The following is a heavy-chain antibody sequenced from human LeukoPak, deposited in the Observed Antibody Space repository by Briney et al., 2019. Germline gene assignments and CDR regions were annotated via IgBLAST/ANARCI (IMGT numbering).Heavy chain of an antibody. CDR3: AREGRYYGSGSHRDGFDI. CDR1: EFSVGSNY. J-gene: IGHJ3*02. V-gene: IGHV3-48*03. Sequence: GGSLRLSCAASEFSVGSNYMTWVRQAPGKGLEWVSYITSSGSTIYYADSVKGRFTISRHNAKNSLYLQMNSLRAEDTAVYYCAREGRYYGSGSHRDGFDIWGQGTMVTVSS. CDR2: ITSSGSTI. D-gene: IGHD3-10*01.